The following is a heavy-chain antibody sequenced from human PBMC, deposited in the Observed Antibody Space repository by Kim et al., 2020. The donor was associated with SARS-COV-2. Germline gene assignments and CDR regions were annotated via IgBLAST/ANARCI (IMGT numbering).Heavy chain of an antibody. Sequence: GGSLRLSCAASGFTFSSYGMHWVRQAPGKGLEWVAVISYDGSNKYYADSVKGRFTISRDNSNNTLYLQMNSLRAEGTAVYYCARALAFYDYGDDVESYG. D-gene: IGHD4-17*01. CDR1: GFTFSSYG. J-gene: IGHJ6*01. V-gene: IGHV3-33*01. CDR3: ARALAFYDYGDDVESYG. CDR2: ISYDGSNK.